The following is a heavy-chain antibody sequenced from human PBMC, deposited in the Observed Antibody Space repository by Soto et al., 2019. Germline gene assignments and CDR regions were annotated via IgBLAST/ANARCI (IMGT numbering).Heavy chain of an antibody. CDR2: IIPIFGTV. CDR3: APRGLSPLYYGMDV. Sequence: SVKVSCKASGGTFSSYAISWVRQAPGQGLEWMGGIIPIFGTVKYAQKFQGRVTITADESTSKAYMELSSLRSEDTAVYYCAPRGLSPLYYGMDVWGQGTTVTVSS. V-gene: IGHV1-69*13. CDR1: GGTFSSYA. J-gene: IGHJ6*02. D-gene: IGHD6-19*01.